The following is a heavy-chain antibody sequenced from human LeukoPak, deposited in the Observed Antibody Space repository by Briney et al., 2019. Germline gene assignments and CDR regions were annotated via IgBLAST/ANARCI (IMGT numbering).Heavy chain of an antibody. CDR2: ISGSGGST. V-gene: IGHV3-23*01. J-gene: IGHJ4*02. CDR1: GFTFSSYA. D-gene: IGHD3-9*01. CDR3: AKGDIFEYGSGCYLDY. Sequence: GGSLRLSCAASGFTFSSYAMSWVRQAPGKGLEWVSAISGSGGSTYYADSVKGRFTISRDNSKNTLYLQMNSLRAEDTAVYYCAKGDIFEYGSGCYLDYWGQGTLVTVSS.